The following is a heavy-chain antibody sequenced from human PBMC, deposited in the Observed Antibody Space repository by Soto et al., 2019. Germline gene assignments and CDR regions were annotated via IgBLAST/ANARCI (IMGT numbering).Heavy chain of an antibody. J-gene: IGHJ1*01. D-gene: IGHD4-4*01. CDR3: VRTTAGDDPQVFAY. CDR2: ISYDVSKR. V-gene: IGHV3-30-3*01. Sequence: LRLSCAASGFTFSSYSMHWVRQAPGKGLEWVAVISYDVSKRDYADSVKGRFTISRDNSKNTLYLQMNSLRAEDTAVYFCVRTTAGDDPQVFAYWAQGTLDTVSS. CDR1: GFTFSSYS.